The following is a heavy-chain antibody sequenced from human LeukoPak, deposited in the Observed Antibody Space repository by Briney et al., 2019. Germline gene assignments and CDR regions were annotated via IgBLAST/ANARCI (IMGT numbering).Heavy chain of an antibody. Sequence: GGSLRLSCAASGFTFSTYTMSWVRHAPGKGLEWVSAISGSGGNTYYADSVKGRFTISRDNSTNTLYLQMDSLRADDTAAYYCAKAAFSRTSYFDYWGQGTLVSASS. D-gene: IGHD3-3*02. J-gene: IGHJ4*02. CDR1: GFTFSTYT. CDR2: ISGSGGNT. V-gene: IGHV3-23*01. CDR3: AKAAFSRTSYFDY.